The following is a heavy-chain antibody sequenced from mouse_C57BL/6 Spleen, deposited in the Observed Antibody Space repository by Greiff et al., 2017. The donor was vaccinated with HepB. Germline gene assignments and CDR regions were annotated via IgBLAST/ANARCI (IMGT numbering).Heavy chain of an antibody. D-gene: IGHD2-5*01. CDR2: ISGGGGNT. J-gene: IGHJ1*03. Sequence: EVKVEESGGGLVKPGGSLKLSCAASGFTFSSYTMSWVRQTPEKRLEWVATISGGGGNTYYPDSVKGRFTISRDNAKNTLYLQMSSLRSEDTALYYCARLYYSNYWYFDVWGTGTTVTVSS. V-gene: IGHV5-9*01. CDR1: GFTFSSYT. CDR3: ARLYYSNYWYFDV.